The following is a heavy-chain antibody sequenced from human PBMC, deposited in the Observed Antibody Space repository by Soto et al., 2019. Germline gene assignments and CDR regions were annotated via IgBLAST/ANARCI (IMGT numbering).Heavy chain of an antibody. CDR1: GGSISNGGYY. D-gene: IGHD3-22*01. CDR2: IYYSGST. CDR3: ARGRWDSSGYYL. Sequence: QVQLQESGPGLVKPSQTLSLTCTVSGGSISNGGYYWSWIRQHPGKGLEWIGYIYYSGSTYYNPSLKSRVTISVDTSKNQFSLKLSSVTAADTAVYYCARGRWDSSGYYLWGQGTLVTVSS. J-gene: IGHJ4*02. V-gene: IGHV4-31*03.